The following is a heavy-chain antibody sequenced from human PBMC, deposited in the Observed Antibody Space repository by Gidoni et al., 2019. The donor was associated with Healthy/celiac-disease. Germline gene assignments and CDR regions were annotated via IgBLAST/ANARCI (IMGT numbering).Heavy chain of an antibody. J-gene: IGHJ4*02. CDR1: GFTFSSYE. CDR2: ISSRGSTT. D-gene: IGHD6-19*01. V-gene: IGHV3-48*03. CDR3: ARTIISGLYASDY. Sequence: EVQLVESGGGVVQPGGSLRLPCAASGFTFSSYEINWVRQALGKGLEWVSYISSRGSTTYYADSVKGRFTRSRDNAKNSLYLQMNSLRAEDTAVYYCARTIISGLYASDYWGQGTLVTVSS.